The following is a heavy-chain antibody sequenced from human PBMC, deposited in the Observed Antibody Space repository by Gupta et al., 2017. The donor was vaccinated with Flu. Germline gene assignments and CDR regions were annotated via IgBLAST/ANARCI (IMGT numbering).Heavy chain of an antibody. CDR2: INPNRGGT. V-gene: IGHV1-2*02. J-gene: IGHJ5*02. CDR3: ARDGRCYEFWNGPKGWFDP. Sequence: GLGLMGWINPNRGGTNYAQKFQGRVTLTRDTSISTDYMELSRLRSDDTAVYYCARDGRCYEFWNGPKGWFDPWGQGTLVTGSS. D-gene: IGHD3-3*01.